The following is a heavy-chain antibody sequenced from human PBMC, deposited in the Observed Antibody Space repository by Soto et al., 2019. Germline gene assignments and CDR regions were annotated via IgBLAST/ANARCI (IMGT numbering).Heavy chain of an antibody. V-gene: IGHV4-39*01. CDR2: IYYSGST. CDR3: ARHDGFSSGWIFDY. CDR1: GGSISSSSYY. D-gene: IGHD6-19*01. J-gene: IGHJ4*01. Sequence: SETLSLTCTVSGGSISSSSYYWGWIRQPPGKGLEWIGSIYYSGSTYYNPSLKSRVTISVDTSKNQLSLKLRSVTAADTAVYYCARHDGFSSGWIFDYWGHGTLVTVSS.